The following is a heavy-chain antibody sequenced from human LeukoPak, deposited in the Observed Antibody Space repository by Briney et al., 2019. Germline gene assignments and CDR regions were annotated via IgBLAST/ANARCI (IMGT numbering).Heavy chain of an antibody. V-gene: IGHV1-69*04. D-gene: IGHD6-13*01. Sequence: SVKVSCKASGGTFSSYAISWVRQAPGQGLEWMGRIIPILGIANYAQKFQGRVTITADKSTSTAYMELSSLRSEDTAVYYCARDLAAAEGGMDVWGQGTTVTVSS. J-gene: IGHJ6*02. CDR2: IIPILGIA. CDR1: GGTFSSYA. CDR3: ARDLAAAEGGMDV.